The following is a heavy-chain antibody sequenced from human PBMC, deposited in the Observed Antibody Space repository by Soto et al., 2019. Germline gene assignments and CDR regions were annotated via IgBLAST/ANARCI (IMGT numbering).Heavy chain of an antibody. V-gene: IGHV4-30-2*01. CDR3: ARGSGGGNCD. Sequence: QLQLQESGSGLVNPSQTLSLTCAVSGGSISSGGYSWSWIRQPPGKGLEWIGYIYHSGRTYYNPSHNSRVTISVDRSMNQFSLKLSSVTAADTAVYYCARGSGGGNCDWGQGTLVTVSS. D-gene: IGHD2-15*01. CDR1: GGSISSGGYS. J-gene: IGHJ4*02. CDR2: IYHSGRT.